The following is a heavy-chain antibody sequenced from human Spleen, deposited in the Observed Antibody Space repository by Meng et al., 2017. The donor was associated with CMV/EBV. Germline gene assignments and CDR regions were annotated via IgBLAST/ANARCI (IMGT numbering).Heavy chain of an antibody. D-gene: IGHD1-26*01. V-gene: IGHV3-9*01. CDR2: ISWNSGSI. Sequence: GGSLRLSCAASGFTFDDYAMHWVRQAPGKGLEWVSGISWNSGSIGYADSVKGRFTISRDNSKNTLYLQMNSLRAEDTAVYYCAKGVSWVNSGRTDGMDVWGQGTTVTVSS. CDR1: GFTFDDYA. J-gene: IGHJ6*02. CDR3: AKGVSWVNSGRTDGMDV.